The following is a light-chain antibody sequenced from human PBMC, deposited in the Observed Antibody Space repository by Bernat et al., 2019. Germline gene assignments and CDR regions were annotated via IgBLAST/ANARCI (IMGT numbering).Light chain of an antibody. CDR3: ATWDDILSVYV. J-gene: IGLJ1*01. CDR1: SSNIGSNY. V-gene: IGLV1-47*01. CDR2: WNP. Sequence: QSVLTQPPSASVAPGQTITISCSGSSSNIGSNYVYWYQHLPGTAPKLLIYWNPKRPSGVPDRFSGSKSGTSASLAISGLRSEDEADYYCATWDDILSVYVFGPGTVVTVL.